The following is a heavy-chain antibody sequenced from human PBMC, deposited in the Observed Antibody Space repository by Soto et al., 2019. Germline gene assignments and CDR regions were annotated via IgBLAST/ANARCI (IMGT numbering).Heavy chain of an antibody. CDR3: ATTYYYDSSGPTAYGMDV. V-gene: IGHV1-46*01. CDR2: INPSGGST. J-gene: IGHJ6*02. CDR1: GYTFTTSY. D-gene: IGHD3-22*01. Sequence: AASVKVSCKASGYTFTTSYVHWVRQAPGQGLEWMGIINPSGGSTSYAQKFQGRVTMTRDTSTSTVYMELSSLRSEDTAVYYCATTYYYDSSGPTAYGMDVWGQGTTVTVSS.